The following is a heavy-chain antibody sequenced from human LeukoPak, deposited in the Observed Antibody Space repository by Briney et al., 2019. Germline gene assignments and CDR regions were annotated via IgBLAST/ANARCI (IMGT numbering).Heavy chain of an antibody. CDR1: GGTFSSYA. CDR3: VRDGSYYDSSGYYFLY. V-gene: IGHV1-69*13. CDR2: ITPMFGTA. D-gene: IGHD3-22*01. J-gene: IGHJ4*02. Sequence: EASVKVSCKASGGTFSSYAISWVRQAPGQGLEWMGGITPMFGTANYAQKFQGRVTITVDESTSTAYMELSSLRSEDTAVYYWVRDGSYYDSSGYYFLYWGQGTLVTVSS.